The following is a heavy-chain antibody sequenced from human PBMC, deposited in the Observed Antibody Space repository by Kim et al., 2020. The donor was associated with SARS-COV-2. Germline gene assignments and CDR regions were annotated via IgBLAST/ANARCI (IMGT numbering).Heavy chain of an antibody. J-gene: IGHJ4*02. Sequence: SFDSVKGRFTPSRDPAKHSLYLQMNSLRADDTALYYCARADSSGYHYLDYWGQGTLVTVSS. D-gene: IGHD3-22*01. V-gene: IGHV3-7*01. CDR3: ARADSSGYHYLDY.